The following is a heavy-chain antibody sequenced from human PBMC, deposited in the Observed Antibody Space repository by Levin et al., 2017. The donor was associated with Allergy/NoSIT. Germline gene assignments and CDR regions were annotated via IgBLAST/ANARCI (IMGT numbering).Heavy chain of an antibody. V-gene: IGHV4-39*01. Sequence: PSETLSLTCNVSGGSISSATYFWGWIRQPPGRGLEWIGSVYYSGTTYYNPSLMSRLTISVDTSKNQFSLSLGSMTAADSGVYYCARTPDFSSSWTEPNYFDSWGQGTLVTVSS. CDR1: GGSISSATYF. J-gene: IGHJ4*02. D-gene: IGHD6-13*01. CDR2: VYYSGTT. CDR3: ARTPDFSSSWTEPNYFDS.